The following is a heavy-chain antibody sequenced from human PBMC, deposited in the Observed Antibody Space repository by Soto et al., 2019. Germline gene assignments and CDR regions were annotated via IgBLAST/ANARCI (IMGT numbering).Heavy chain of an antibody. D-gene: IGHD6-19*01. CDR2: IYIDGST. CDR1: GFIVSTFY. Sequence: GGSLRLSCSASGFIVSTFYMIWVRQAPGKGLEWVSVIYIDGSTYYSDFVKGRFTISRDISQNTLFLQMTSMRVDDTAVYYCARLPAGSYSSDWYDFDLWGQGALVTVSS. J-gene: IGHJ4*02. CDR3: ARLPAGSYSSDWYDFDL. V-gene: IGHV3-53*01.